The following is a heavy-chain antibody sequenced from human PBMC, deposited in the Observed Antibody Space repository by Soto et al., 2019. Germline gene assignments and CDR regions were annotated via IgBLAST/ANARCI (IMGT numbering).Heavy chain of an antibody. D-gene: IGHD3-3*01. CDR3: ARDYHGFWSSHFDY. CDR2: IISSSFTI. Sequence: EVHLVESGGRLVQPVGSLRLSCAASGFRFSDYSMNWVRQAPGRGLERVSYIISSSFTIHYADSVEGRFAISRDNAKNSLYLQMHRMRGEETDVYYCARDYHGFWSSHFDYWGQGALVTVSS. J-gene: IGHJ4*02. CDR1: GFRFSDYS. V-gene: IGHV3-48*01.